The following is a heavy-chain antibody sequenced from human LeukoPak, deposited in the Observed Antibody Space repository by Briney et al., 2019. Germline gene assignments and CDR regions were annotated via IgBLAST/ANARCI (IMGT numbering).Heavy chain of an antibody. D-gene: IGHD3-3*01. J-gene: IGHJ4*02. V-gene: IGHV4-34*01. CDR2: INHSGST. CDR3: ARKRSGVDY. CDR1: GGSSSGYY. Sequence: SETLSLTCAVYGGSSSGYYWSWIRQPPGKGLEWIGEINHSGSTNYNPSLKSRVTISVDTSKNQFSLKLSSVTAADTAVYYCARKRSGVDYWGQGTLVTVSS.